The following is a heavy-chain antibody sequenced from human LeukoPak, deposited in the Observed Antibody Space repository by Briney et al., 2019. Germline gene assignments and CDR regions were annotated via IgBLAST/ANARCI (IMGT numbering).Heavy chain of an antibody. CDR1: GYTFTGYY. CDR2: INPNSGGT. J-gene: IGHJ4*02. Sequence: ASVKVSCKAPGYTFTGYYMHWVRQAPGQGLEWMGWINPNSGGTNYAQKFQGRVTMTRDTSISTAYMELSRLRSDDTAVYYCARATSGYYDYFDYWGQGTLVTVSS. D-gene: IGHD3-22*01. CDR3: ARATSGYYDYFDY. V-gene: IGHV1-2*02.